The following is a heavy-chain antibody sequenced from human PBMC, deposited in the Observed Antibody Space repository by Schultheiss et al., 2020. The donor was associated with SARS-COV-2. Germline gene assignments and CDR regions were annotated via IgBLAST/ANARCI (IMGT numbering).Heavy chain of an antibody. D-gene: IGHD5-12*01. J-gene: IGHJ4*02. Sequence: SQTLSLTCTVSGGSISSGSYYWSWIRQPQWKGLEWIGYIYYSGSTNYNPSLMSRVTISVDTSMNQLSLKLSSVTTADTAVYYCARYSGYEVHYWSQGALVTVSS. CDR1: GGSISSGSYY. CDR3: ARYSGYEVHY. V-gene: IGHV4-61*01. CDR2: IYYSGST.